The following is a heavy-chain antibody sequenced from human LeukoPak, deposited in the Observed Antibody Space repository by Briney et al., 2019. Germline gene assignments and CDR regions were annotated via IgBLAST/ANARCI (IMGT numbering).Heavy chain of an antibody. CDR3: AKVLHYAEPTFDY. J-gene: IGHJ4*02. V-gene: IGHV3-53*01. CDR1: GFTVSSNY. Sequence: GGSLRLSCAASGFTVSSNYMSWVRQAPGKGLEWVSVIYSGGSTYYADSVKGRFTISRDNSKNTLYLQMNSLRAEDTAVYYCAKVLHYAEPTFDYWGQGTLVTVSS. CDR2: IYSGGST. D-gene: IGHD3-16*01.